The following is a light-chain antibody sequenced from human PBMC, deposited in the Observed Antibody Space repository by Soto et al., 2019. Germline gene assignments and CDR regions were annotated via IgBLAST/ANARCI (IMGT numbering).Light chain of an antibody. J-gene: IGKJ3*01. Sequence: DVVMTQSPLSLPVTLGQPASISCRSSQSLVDSDGDTYLNWFQQRPGQAPRRLIYKVSNRDSGVPDRFSGSVAGTDCTRKISRVEAEDVSVYYCRQGTHWPFFGPGTKVDI. CDR2: KVS. CDR3: RQGTHWPF. CDR1: QSLVDSDGDTY. V-gene: IGKV2-30*01.